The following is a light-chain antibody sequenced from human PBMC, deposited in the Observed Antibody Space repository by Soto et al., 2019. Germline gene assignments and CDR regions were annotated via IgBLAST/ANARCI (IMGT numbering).Light chain of an antibody. V-gene: IGKV1-5*03. J-gene: IGKJ3*01. CDR1: QSIDSW. Sequence: DIQMTQSPSTLYASVGDRVSITCRASQSIDSWLAWYQQKPGKAPTLLIYKASTLERGVPSRFSGSGSGTEFTLTISSLRPEDFATYYCQQYKTYWDFGPGTKVDI. CDR3: QQYKTYWD. CDR2: KAS.